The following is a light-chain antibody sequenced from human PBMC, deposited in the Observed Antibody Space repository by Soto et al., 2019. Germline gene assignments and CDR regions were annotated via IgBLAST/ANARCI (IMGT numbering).Light chain of an antibody. J-gene: IGKJ1*01. Sequence: DIQMTQSPSTLSASVGDRVTITCRASQSISSWLAWYQQKPGKAPKLLIYKASSLESGAPSRFSGSGSGTEFTLTISSLQPDDFATYYCQQNNSYWTFGQGTKVEIK. CDR3: QQNNSYWT. V-gene: IGKV1-5*03. CDR2: KAS. CDR1: QSISSW.